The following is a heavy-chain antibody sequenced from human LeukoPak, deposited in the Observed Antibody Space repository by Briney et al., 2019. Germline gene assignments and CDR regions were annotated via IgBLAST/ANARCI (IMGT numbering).Heavy chain of an antibody. Sequence: PGGSLRLSCAASGFTFDDYAMHWVRQAPGKGLEWVSLISGDGGSTYYADSVKGRFTISRDNSENTLYLQMSSLRAEDTAVYYCAKGTQLEIYYLYHYMDVWGKGTTVTVSS. CDR3: AKGTQLEIYYLYHYMDV. CDR1: GFTFDDYA. D-gene: IGHD1-1*01. J-gene: IGHJ6*03. CDR2: ISGDGGST. V-gene: IGHV3-43*02.